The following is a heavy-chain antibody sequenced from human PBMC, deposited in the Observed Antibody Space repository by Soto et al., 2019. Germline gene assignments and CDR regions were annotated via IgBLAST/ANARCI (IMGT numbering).Heavy chain of an antibody. CDR3: AKAPSRRGPSKAAAGPNWFDP. CDR1: GFSFSNCS. D-gene: IGHD6-13*01. V-gene: IGHV3-23*01. J-gene: IGHJ5*02. CDR2: ISGSGGST. Sequence: VVSRRLYCAASGFSFSNCSMNYVRQAPGKGLEWVSAISGSGGSTYYADSVKGRFTISRDNSKNTLYLQMNSLRAEDTAVYYCAKAPSRRGPSKAAAGPNWFDPWGQGTLVTVSS.